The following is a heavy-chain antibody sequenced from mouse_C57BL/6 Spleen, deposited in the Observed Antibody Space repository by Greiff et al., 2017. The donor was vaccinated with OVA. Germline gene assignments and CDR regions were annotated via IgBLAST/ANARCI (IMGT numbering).Heavy chain of an antibody. CDR2: ISSGGSYT. CDR1: GFTFSSYG. Sequence: EVQRVESGGDLVKPGGSLKLSCAASGFTFSSYGMSWVRQTPDKRLAWVATISSGGSYTYYPDSVKGRFTISRDNAKNTLYLQMSSLKSEDTAMYYCARHLYGRSRGGYFDVWGTGTTVTVSS. CDR3: ARHLYGRSRGGYFDV. D-gene: IGHD1-1*01. J-gene: IGHJ1*03. V-gene: IGHV5-6*01.